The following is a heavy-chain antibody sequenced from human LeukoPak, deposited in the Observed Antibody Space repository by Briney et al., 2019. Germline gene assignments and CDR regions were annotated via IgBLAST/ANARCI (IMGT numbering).Heavy chain of an antibody. CDR2: IYPGDSDT. J-gene: IGHJ4*02. D-gene: IGHD2-15*01. CDR1: GYSFTSYW. Sequence: GESLKITCTGSGYSFTSYWIGWVRQLPGKGLEWMGLIYPGDSDTSYSKSFQGQVTISADKSISTACLQWSSLQASHTAMYSCVRRRYCSGGSCYTAYYFDYWGQGTLVTVSS. V-gene: IGHV5-51*01. CDR3: VRRRYCSGGSCYTAYYFDY.